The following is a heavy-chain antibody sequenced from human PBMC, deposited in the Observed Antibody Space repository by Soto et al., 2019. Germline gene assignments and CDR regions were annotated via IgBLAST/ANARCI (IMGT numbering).Heavy chain of an antibody. D-gene: IGHD3-16*01. CDR1: GFTVSNNH. CDR3: AGRLTTAASLDY. J-gene: IGHJ4*02. V-gene: IGHV3-53*01. Sequence: VQLVESGGGLIQPGGSLRLSCAASGFTVSNNHMTWVRQAAGKGLELVSFVHGGGSTSYADSVKGRFTISRDNSKNTLYLQMDSLRAEDTARYFCAGRLTTAASLDYWGRGTLVTVSS. CDR2: VHGGGST.